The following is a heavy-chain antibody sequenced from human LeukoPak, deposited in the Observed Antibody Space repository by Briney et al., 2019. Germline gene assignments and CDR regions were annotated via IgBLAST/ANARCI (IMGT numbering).Heavy chain of an antibody. J-gene: IGHJ4*02. CDR1: GYTFTGYY. CDR2: INPNSGGT. CDR3: ARSALSRYCSSTSCKGYYFDY. Sequence: WASVKVSCQASGYTFTGYYMHWLRQAAGKGRAWMGWINPNSGGTKYAQKFQGRVTMTRDTSISTAYMELSRLRSDDTAVYYCARSALSRYCSSTSCKGYYFDYWGQGTLVTVSS. D-gene: IGHD2-2*01. V-gene: IGHV1-2*02.